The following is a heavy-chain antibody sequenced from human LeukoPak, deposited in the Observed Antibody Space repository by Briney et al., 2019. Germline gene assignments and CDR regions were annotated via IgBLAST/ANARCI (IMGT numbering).Heavy chain of an antibody. Sequence: GGSLRLSCAASGFTFSDYYMSWIRQAPGKGLVWVSRISNDGTSTSYADSVKGRFTISRDNAKNTLYLQMNSLRAEDTAVYYCAKPLVPTYYYDSSIAFDIWGQGTMVTVSS. D-gene: IGHD3-22*01. CDR1: GFTFSDYY. CDR2: ISNDGTST. CDR3: AKPLVPTYYYDSSIAFDI. V-gene: IGHV3-74*01. J-gene: IGHJ3*02.